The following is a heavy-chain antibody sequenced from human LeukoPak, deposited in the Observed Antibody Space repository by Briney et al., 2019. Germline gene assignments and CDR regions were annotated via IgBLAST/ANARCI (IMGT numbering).Heavy chain of an antibody. CDR3: ARGNYYDNTHFDY. D-gene: IGHD3-22*01. CDR2: IYYSGST. CDR1: DGSITSYS. J-gene: IGHJ4*02. V-gene: IGHV4-59*01. Sequence: SETLSLTCTVSDGSITSYSWNWIRQPPGKALEWIGYIYYSGSTSYNPSVKSRVTISVDAAKNQFSLKLSSVTAADTAVYYCARGNYYDNTHFDYWGQGTLVTVSS.